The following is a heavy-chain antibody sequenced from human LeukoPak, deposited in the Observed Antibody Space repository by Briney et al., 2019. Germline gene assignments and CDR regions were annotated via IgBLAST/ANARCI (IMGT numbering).Heavy chain of an antibody. CDR2: INHSGST. J-gene: IGHJ3*02. CDR3: ARHPPRRRYSSSSGAFDI. V-gene: IGHV4-34*01. D-gene: IGHD6-6*01. Sequence: SETLSLTCAVYGGSFSGYYWSWIRQPPGKGLEWIGEINHSGSTNYNPSLKSRVTISVDTSKNQFSLKLSSVTAADTAVYYCARHPPRRRYSSSSGAFDIWGQGTMVTVSS. CDR1: GGSFSGYY.